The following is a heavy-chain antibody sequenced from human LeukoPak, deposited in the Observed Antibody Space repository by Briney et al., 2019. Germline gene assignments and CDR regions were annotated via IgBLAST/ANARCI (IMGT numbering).Heavy chain of an antibody. CDR3: ARDSREAIAAQVRSYYMDV. CDR1: GGTFSSYA. D-gene: IGHD6-13*01. Sequence: SVKVSCKASGGTFSSYAISWVRQAPGQGLEWMGGIIPIFGTANYAQKFQGRVTITTDESTSTAYMELSSLRSEDTAVYYCARDSREAIAAQVRSYYMDVWGKGTTVTVSS. J-gene: IGHJ6*03. V-gene: IGHV1-69*05. CDR2: IIPIFGTA.